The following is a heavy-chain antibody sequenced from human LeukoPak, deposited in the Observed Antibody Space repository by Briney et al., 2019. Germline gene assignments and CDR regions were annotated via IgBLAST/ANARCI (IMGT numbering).Heavy chain of an antibody. Sequence: PSETLSLTCTVSGGSISSYCWSWIRQPPGKGLEWIGYIYYSGSTNYNPSLKSRVTISVDTSKNQFSLKLSSVTAADTAVYYCARAQYYYDSSGYSDAFDIWGQGTMVTVSS. CDR3: ARAQYYYDSSGYSDAFDI. V-gene: IGHV4-59*01. J-gene: IGHJ3*02. CDR1: GGSISSYC. CDR2: IYYSGST. D-gene: IGHD3-22*01.